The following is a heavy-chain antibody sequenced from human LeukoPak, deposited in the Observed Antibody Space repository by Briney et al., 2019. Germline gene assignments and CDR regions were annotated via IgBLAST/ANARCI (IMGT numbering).Heavy chain of an antibody. Sequence: SETLSLTCTVSGGSISSYYWSWIRQPPGKGLEWIGYIYYSGSTNYNPSLKSRVTISVDTSKNQFSLKLSSVTAADTAVYYRARVGGYDSDAFDIWGQGTMVTVSS. V-gene: IGHV4-59*01. J-gene: IGHJ3*02. CDR3: ARVGGYDSDAFDI. D-gene: IGHD5-12*01. CDR1: GGSISSYY. CDR2: IYYSGST.